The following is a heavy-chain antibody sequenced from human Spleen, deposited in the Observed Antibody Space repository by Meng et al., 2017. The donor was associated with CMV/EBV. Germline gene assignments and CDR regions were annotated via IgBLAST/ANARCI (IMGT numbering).Heavy chain of an antibody. J-gene: IGHJ6*02. Sequence: GESLKISCAASGFTFSPYGMNWVRQAPGKGLEWVSSISSSNNYIHYADSVRGRFTISRDNAKNSLYLQMNSLRAEDTAIYYCARDRSMIPPFSGMDVWGRGATVTVSS. D-gene: IGHD3-22*01. CDR1: GFTFSPYG. CDR2: ISSSNNYI. V-gene: IGHV3-21*01. CDR3: ARDRSMIPPFSGMDV.